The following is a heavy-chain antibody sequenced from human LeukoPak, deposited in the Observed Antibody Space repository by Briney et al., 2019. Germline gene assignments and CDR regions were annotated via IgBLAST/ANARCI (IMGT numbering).Heavy chain of an antibody. V-gene: IGHV4-4*07. Sequence: SETLSLTCTVSGGSISSYYWTWIRQPAGKGLEWIGRIYSSGGPNYNPSLKSRVTMSVDMSKNQFSLKLSSVTAADTAVYYCASYSGSNVYYGYWGPGTLVTVSS. CDR1: GGSISSYY. J-gene: IGHJ4*02. CDR3: ASYSGSNVYYGY. D-gene: IGHD1-26*01. CDR2: IYSSGGP.